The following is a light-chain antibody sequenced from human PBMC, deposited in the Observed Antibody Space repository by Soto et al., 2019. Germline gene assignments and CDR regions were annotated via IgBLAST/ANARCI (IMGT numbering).Light chain of an antibody. Sequence: TQSPATLSVSPGERATLSCRASQNIRDNLAWYQQRPGQAPRLLIYATSTRATGVPARFSGRGFGSDFTLTISSLQAEDVAVYFCQQYSSTPLTFGGGTKVEIK. V-gene: IGKV3-15*01. CDR1: QNIRDN. CDR2: ATS. CDR3: QQYSSTPLT. J-gene: IGKJ4*01.